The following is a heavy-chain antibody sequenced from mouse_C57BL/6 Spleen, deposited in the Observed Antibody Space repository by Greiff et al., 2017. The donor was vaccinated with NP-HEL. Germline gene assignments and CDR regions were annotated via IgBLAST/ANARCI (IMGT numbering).Heavy chain of an antibody. J-gene: IGHJ4*01. CDR1: GFTLSSYA. CDR3: TRDGGYYYGSSPLYAMDY. CDR2: ISSGGDYI. V-gene: IGHV5-9-1*02. Sequence: EVQLVESGEGLVKPGGSLKLSCAASGFTLSSYAMSWVRQTPEKRLEWVAYISSGGDYIYYADTVKGRFTISRDNARNTLYLQMSSLKSEDTAMYYCTRDGGYYYGSSPLYAMDYWGQGTSVTVSS. D-gene: IGHD1-1*01.